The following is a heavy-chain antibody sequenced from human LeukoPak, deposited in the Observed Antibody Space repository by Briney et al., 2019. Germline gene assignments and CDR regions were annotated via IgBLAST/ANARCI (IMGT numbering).Heavy chain of an antibody. CDR1: GFTFRSYD. Sequence: GGSLRLSCAASGFTFRSYDMHWVRQATGKGLEWVSAIGTSDDTYYPDSVKGRFTISREDAKNSLYLQMNGLRAGDTAVYYCAREGGRGRAFDMWGQGTMVTVSS. J-gene: IGHJ3*02. CDR2: IGTSDDT. CDR3: AREGGRGRAFDM. V-gene: IGHV3-13*01. D-gene: IGHD1-26*01.